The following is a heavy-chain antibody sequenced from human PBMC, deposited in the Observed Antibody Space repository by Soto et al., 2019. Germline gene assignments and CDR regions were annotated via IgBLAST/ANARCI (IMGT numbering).Heavy chain of an antibody. CDR1: GGTFSSYT. CDR3: ARSRLYQNPFDY. Sequence: ASVKVSCKASGGTFSSYTISWVRQAPGQGLEWMGRIIPILGIANYAQKFQGRVTITADKSTSTAYMELSSLRSEDTAVYYCARSRLYQNPFDYWGQGTLVTVSS. J-gene: IGHJ4*02. V-gene: IGHV1-69*02. CDR2: IIPILGIA. D-gene: IGHD3-16*02.